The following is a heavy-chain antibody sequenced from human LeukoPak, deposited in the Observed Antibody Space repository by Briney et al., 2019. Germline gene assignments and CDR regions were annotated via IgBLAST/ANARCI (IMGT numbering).Heavy chain of an antibody. V-gene: IGHV3-23*01. J-gene: IGHJ4*02. Sequence: PGGSLRLSCAASGFAFNNYAMTWVRQAPGKGLVWVSNINDNGGQRHYADSVKGRFTISRDNSKNTLFLQMDGLRAEDTAVYYCAKTQWKVGATDYFDYWGQGILVTVSS. D-gene: IGHD1-26*01. CDR3: AKTQWKVGATDYFDY. CDR1: GFAFNNYA. CDR2: INDNGGQR.